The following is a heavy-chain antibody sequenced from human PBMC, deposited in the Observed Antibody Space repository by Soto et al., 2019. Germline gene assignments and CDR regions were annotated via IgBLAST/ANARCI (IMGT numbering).Heavy chain of an antibody. J-gene: IGHJ4*02. V-gene: IGHV3-33*01. D-gene: IGHD3-10*01. Sequence: GGSLRLSCAASGFTFSSYGMHWVRQAPGKGLWWLAVIWYDGSNKYYADSVKGRFTISRDNSKNTLYLQMNSLRAEATAVYYCARAAGYYGSGSYPELGYWGQGTLGTVSS. CDR2: IWYDGSNK. CDR3: ARAAGYYGSGSYPELGY. CDR1: GFTFSSYG.